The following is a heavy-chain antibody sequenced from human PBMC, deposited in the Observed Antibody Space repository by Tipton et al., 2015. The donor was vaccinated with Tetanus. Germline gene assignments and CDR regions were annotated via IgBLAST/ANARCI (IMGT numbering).Heavy chain of an antibody. CDR2: IYYSGST. CDR1: RGSISSSNYY. J-gene: IGHJ3*01. V-gene: IGHV4-39*01. D-gene: IGHD1-1*01. Sequence: TLSLTCTVSRGSISSSNYYWGWIRQPPGKGLEWIGSIYYSGSTYYNPSLKSRVTISVDTSKNQFSLKLSSVTAADTSVYYCARQTLSLDRLFKPPDVLDLWGQGTMVTVSS. CDR3: ARQTLSLDRLFKPPDVLDL.